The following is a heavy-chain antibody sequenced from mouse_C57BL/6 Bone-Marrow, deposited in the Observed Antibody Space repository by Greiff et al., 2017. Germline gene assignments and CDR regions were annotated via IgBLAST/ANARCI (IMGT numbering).Heavy chain of an antibody. CDR3: ARYRYYGSSYDWYFDV. Sequence: EVKVVESGGGLVQPGGSLSLSCAASGFTFTDYYMSWVRQPPGKALEWLGFIRNKANGYTTEYSASVKGRFTISRDNSQSILYLQMNALRAEDSATYYCARYRYYGSSYDWYFDVWGTGTTVTVSS. J-gene: IGHJ1*03. D-gene: IGHD1-1*01. CDR1: GFTFTDYY. V-gene: IGHV7-3*01. CDR2: IRNKANGYTT.